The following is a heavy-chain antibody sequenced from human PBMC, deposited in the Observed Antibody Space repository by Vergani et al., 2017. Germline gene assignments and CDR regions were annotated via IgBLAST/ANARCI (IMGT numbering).Heavy chain of an antibody. Sequence: QVQLVQSGAEVKKPGASVKVSCKASGYTFTGYYMHWVRQAPGQGLEWMGWINPNSGGTNYAQKFQGRVTMTTDTSTSTAYMELRSLRSDDTAVYYCARVVPPVRGAIFGVVIPDYWGQGTLVTVSS. J-gene: IGHJ4*02. CDR1: GYTFTGYY. D-gene: IGHD3-3*01. CDR3: ARVVPPVRGAIFGVVIPDY. V-gene: IGHV1-2*02. CDR2: INPNSGGT.